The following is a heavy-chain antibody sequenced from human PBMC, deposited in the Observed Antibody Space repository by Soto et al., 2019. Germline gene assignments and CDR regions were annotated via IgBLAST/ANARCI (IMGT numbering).Heavy chain of an antibody. Sequence: ASVKVSCKASGYTFTSYAMHWVRQAPGQRLEWMGWINAGNGNTKYSQKFQGRVTITRDTSASTAYMELSSLRSEDTAVYYCARKGCSCGRCHDAFDIWGQGTMVTVSS. CDR2: INAGNGNT. V-gene: IGHV1-3*01. CDR3: ARKGCSCGRCHDAFDI. J-gene: IGHJ3*02. CDR1: GYTFTSYA. D-gene: IGHD2-15*01.